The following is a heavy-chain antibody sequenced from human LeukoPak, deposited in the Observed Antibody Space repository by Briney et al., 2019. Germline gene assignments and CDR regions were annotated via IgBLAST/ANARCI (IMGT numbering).Heavy chain of an antibody. CDR2: IRYDGSNK. V-gene: IGHV3-30*02. CDR1: GFTFSSYG. CDR3: AKDALDIVVVPAADQIYYFDY. Sequence: GGSLRLSCAASGFTFSSYGMHWVRQAPGKGLEWVAFIRYDGSNKYYADSVKGRFTISRDNSKNTLYLQMNSLRAEDTAVYYCAKDALDIVVVPAADQIYYFDYWGQGTLVTVSS. D-gene: IGHD2-2*01. J-gene: IGHJ4*02.